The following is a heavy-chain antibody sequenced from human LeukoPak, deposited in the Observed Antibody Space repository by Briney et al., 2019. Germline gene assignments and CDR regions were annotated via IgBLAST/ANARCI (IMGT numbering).Heavy chain of an antibody. Sequence: SETLSLTCAVYGGSFSGYYWSWIRQPPGKGLEWIGEINHSGSTNYNPPLKSRATISVDTSNNQFSLTLSSVTAADTAVYYCARVNRRGSNWFDPWGQGTLVTVSS. V-gene: IGHV4-34*01. CDR3: ARVNRRGSNWFDP. J-gene: IGHJ5*02. D-gene: IGHD1-14*01. CDR2: INHSGST. CDR1: GGSFSGYY.